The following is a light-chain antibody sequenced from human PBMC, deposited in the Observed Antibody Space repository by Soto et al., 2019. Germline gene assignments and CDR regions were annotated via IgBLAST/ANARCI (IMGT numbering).Light chain of an antibody. Sequence: DIVLTQSPGPLSLSPGERATLSCRASQSVASTFLAWYQRKAGQAPRLLLFAASSRSTGVPGRFSGSGSGTDFNLTISRLEPEYVPLYYCQQYGNTPPTVGQGTQLEIK. V-gene: IGKV3-20*01. CDR2: AAS. CDR1: QSVASTF. CDR3: QQYGNTPPT. J-gene: IGKJ2*01.